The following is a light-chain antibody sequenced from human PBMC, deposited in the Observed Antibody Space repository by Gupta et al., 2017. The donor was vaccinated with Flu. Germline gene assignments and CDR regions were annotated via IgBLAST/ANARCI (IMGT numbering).Light chain of an antibody. J-gene: IGKJ2*01. CDR3: RQAVQAPFT. CDR1: QSLLHSNGYTY. CDR2: LVS. V-gene: IGKV2-28*01. Sequence: VTPGEPASISCRSNQSLLHSNGYTYLDWYLQRPGQSPQVLIYLVSRRSFGVPDRFSGSGSGADFTLEISRVDPEDLGIYYCRQAVQAPFTFGQGTRLDI.